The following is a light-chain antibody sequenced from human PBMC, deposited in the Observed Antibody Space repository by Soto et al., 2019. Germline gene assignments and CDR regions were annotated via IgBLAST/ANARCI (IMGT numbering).Light chain of an antibody. CDR3: TSYAGGNNV. J-gene: IGLJ1*01. V-gene: IGLV2-8*01. CDR1: SSDVGGYNY. Sequence: QSALTQPPSASGSPGQSVTISCTGTSSDVGGYNYVSWYQQYPGKVPKLMVYEVNKRPSEVPDRFSGSKSGNTASLTVSGLQADDEADYYCTSYAGGNNVFGTGTKLTVL. CDR2: EVN.